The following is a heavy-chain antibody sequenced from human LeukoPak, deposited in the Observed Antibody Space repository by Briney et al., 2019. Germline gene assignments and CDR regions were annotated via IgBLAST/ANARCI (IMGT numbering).Heavy chain of an antibody. CDR2: ISGSGGST. CDR1: GYTFSSYA. D-gene: IGHD3-22*01. V-gene: IGHV3-23*01. Sequence: GASLRLSCAASGYTFSSYAMSWVRQAPGKGLEWVSAISGSGGSTYYADSVKGRFTISKDNSKNTLYLQMNSLRAEDTTVYYCANEAYYYDSSGYYYFDYWGQGTLVTVSS. CDR3: ANEAYYYDSSGYYYFDY. J-gene: IGHJ4*02.